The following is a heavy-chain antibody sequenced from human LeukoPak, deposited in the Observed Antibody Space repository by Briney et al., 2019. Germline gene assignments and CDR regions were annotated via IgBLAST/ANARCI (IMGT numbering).Heavy chain of an antibody. D-gene: IGHD6-13*01. J-gene: IGHJ4*02. CDR3: ARVSGAEAATGGYFDR. Sequence: GGSLRLSCAASGFTFSSYWMHWVRQAPGKGLVWVSRINSDGSSTSYADSVKGRFTISRDNAKNTLYLQMNSLSTEDTAVYYCARVSGAEAATGGYFDRWGQGTLVTVSS. CDR2: INSDGSST. CDR1: GFTFSSYW. V-gene: IGHV3-74*01.